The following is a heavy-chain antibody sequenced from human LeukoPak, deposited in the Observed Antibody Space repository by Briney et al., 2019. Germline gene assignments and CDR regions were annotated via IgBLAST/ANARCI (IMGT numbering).Heavy chain of an antibody. CDR1: GFTFSSYG. Sequence: PGGSLRLSCAASGFTFSSYGMHWVRQAPGKGLEWVAVISYDGSNKYYADSVKGRFTISRDNSKNTLYLQMNSLRAEDTAVYYCARGWLQSASRFDPWGQGTLVTVSS. J-gene: IGHJ5*02. CDR2: ISYDGSNK. D-gene: IGHD5-24*01. V-gene: IGHV3-30*03. CDR3: ARGWLQSASRFDP.